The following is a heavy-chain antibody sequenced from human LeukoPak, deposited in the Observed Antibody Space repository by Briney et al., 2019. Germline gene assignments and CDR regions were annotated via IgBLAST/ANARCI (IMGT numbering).Heavy chain of an antibody. D-gene: IGHD6-19*01. CDR2: IYYSGST. V-gene: IGHV4-59*01. CDR3: ARGRVAGTGYWYFDL. Sequence: PSETLSLTCTVSGGSISSYYWSWIRQPPGKGLEWIGYIYYSGSTNYNPSLKSRVTISVDTSKNQFSLKLSSVTAADTAVHYCARGRVAGTGYWYFDLWGRGTLVTVSS. J-gene: IGHJ2*01. CDR1: GGSISSYY.